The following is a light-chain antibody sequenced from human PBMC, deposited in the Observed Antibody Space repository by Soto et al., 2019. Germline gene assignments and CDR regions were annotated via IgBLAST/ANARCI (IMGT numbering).Light chain of an antibody. J-gene: IGKJ4*01. CDR2: AAS. V-gene: IGKV1-39*01. CDR1: QTIGSY. Sequence: DIQMTQSPSSLSASVGDRVTITCRASQTIGSYLNWYQHTPGKAPKHLIYAASSLQSGVPSRFSGSGSGTDCTLTIIDLQPEDFATYYCQQCYSTPLTFGGGTQVEI. CDR3: QQCYSTPLT.